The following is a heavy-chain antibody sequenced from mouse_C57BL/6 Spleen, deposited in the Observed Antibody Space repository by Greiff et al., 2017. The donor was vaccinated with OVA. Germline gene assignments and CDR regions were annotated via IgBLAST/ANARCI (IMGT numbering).Heavy chain of an antibody. Sequence: VQLQQPGAELVKPGASVKLSCKASGFTFTSYWMQWVHQRPGQGLEWIGEIDTSDSFTYYNQKFKGKATLTGDTSSSTAYMQLSSLTSEDSAVYYCATPPLLSNRYFDVWGTGTTVTVSS. CDR3: ATPPLLSNRYFDV. CDR2: IDTSDSFT. J-gene: IGHJ1*03. CDR1: GFTFTSYW. D-gene: IGHD1-1*01. V-gene: IGHV1-50*01.